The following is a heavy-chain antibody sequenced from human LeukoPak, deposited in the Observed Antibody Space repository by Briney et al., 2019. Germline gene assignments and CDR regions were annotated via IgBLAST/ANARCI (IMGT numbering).Heavy chain of an antibody. CDR1: GFTFSDYY. V-gene: IGHV3-11*04. CDR2: ISSSGSTI. CDR3: AREERWLAPYMDV. D-gene: IGHD6-19*01. Sequence: PGGSLRLSCAASGFTFSDYYMSWIRQAPGKGLEWVSYISSSGSTIYYADSVKGRFTISRDNAKNSLYLQMNSLRAEDTAVYYCAREERWLAPYMDVWGKGTTATVSS. J-gene: IGHJ6*03.